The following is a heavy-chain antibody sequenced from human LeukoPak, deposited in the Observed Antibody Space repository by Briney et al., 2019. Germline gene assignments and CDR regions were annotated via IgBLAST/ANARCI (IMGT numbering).Heavy chain of an antibody. J-gene: IGHJ5*02. Sequence: ASVRVSCKASGGTFSSYAISWVRQAPGQGLEWMGGIIPILGTANYAQKFQGRVTMTRDMSTSTDYMELSSLRSEDTAVYYCARDNSVEDTAWWFDPWGQGTLVTVSS. CDR1: GGTFSSYA. D-gene: IGHD4-23*01. CDR2: IIPILGTA. V-gene: IGHV1-69*10. CDR3: ARDNSVEDTAWWFDP.